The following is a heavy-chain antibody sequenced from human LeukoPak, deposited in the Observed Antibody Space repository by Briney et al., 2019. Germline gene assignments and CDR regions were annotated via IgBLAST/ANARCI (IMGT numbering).Heavy chain of an antibody. Sequence: PGGSLRLSCAASGFTFSNAWMSWVRQAPGKGLEWVAFIRYDGSNKYYADSVKGRFTISRDNSKNTLYLQMNSLRAEDTAVYYCASSINGSRHRRFDYWGQGTLVTVSS. J-gene: IGHJ4*02. CDR3: ASSINGSRHRRFDY. CDR2: IRYDGSNK. CDR1: GFTFSNAW. V-gene: IGHV3-30*02. D-gene: IGHD2-8*01.